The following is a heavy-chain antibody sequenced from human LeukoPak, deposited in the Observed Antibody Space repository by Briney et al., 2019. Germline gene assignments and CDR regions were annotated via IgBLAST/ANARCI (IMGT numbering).Heavy chain of an antibody. CDR3: AGDYFRGGSCISHYYCYYLVV. V-gene: IGHV3-11*04. Sequence: GGSLRLSCAASGFSFSDYYMNWIRQAPPKGLEWVSYIRHTGTTTNYADSVKGRFTISRDNAKNSLYLQMNSLRAEDTAVYYCAGDYFRGGSCISHYYCYYLVVWGKGPAVSVSS. J-gene: IGHJ6*03. CDR2: IRHTGTTT. D-gene: IGHD2-15*01. CDR1: GFSFSDYY.